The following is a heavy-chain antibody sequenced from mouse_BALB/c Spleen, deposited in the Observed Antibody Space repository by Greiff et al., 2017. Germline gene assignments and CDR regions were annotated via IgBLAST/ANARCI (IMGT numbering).Heavy chain of an antibody. CDR3: AREGLGLRSAWFAY. CDR1: GYSITSDYA. V-gene: IGHV3-2*02. D-gene: IGHD3-1*01. CDR2: ISYSGST. Sequence: DVQLQESGPGLVKPSQSLSLTCTVTGYSITSDYAWNWIRQFPGNKLEWMGYISYSGSTSYNPSLKSRISITRDTSKNQFFLQLNSVTTEDTATYYCAREGLGLRSAWFAYWGQGTLVTVSA. J-gene: IGHJ3*01.